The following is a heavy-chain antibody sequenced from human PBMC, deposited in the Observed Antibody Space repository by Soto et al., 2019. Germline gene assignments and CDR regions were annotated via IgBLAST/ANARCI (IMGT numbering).Heavy chain of an antibody. Sequence: QLQLQESGSGLVKPSQTLSLTCAVSGGSISSGGYSWSWIRQPPGKGLEWIGYIYHSGSTYYNPSRKSRVTISVDRSKNQFSLKLSSVTAADTAVYYCARAGGFGELLGYFDYWGQGTLVTVSS. J-gene: IGHJ4*02. CDR2: IYHSGST. CDR1: GGSISSGGYS. V-gene: IGHV4-30-2*01. CDR3: ARAGGFGELLGYFDY. D-gene: IGHD3-10*01.